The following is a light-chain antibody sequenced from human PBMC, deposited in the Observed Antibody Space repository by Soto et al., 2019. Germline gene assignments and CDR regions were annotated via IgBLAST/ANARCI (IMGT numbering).Light chain of an antibody. J-gene: IGLJ2*01. CDR2: DVS. CDR3: SSYTSSSTS. CDR1: SSDVGGYNY. Sequence: QSVLTQPASVSGSPGQSITISCTGTSSDVGGYNYVPWYQQHPGKAPKLMIYDVSNRPSGVSNRFSGSKSGNTASLTISGLQAEDEADYYCSSYTSSSTSFGGGTKLTVL. V-gene: IGLV2-14*01.